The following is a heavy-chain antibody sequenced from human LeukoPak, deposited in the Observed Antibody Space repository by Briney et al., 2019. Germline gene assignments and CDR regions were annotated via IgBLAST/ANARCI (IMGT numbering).Heavy chain of an antibody. CDR2: ISSSSSTI. CDR3: ARDRGAAAAKVGDGMDV. CDR1: GFTLSNYG. D-gene: IGHD6-13*01. V-gene: IGHV3-48*04. J-gene: IGHJ6*02. Sequence: GGSLRLSCAASGFTLSNYGMNWVRQAPGKGLEWVSYISSSSSTIYYADSVKGRFTISRDNAKNSLYLQMNSLRAEDTAVYYCARDRGAAAAKVGDGMDVWGQGTTVTVSS.